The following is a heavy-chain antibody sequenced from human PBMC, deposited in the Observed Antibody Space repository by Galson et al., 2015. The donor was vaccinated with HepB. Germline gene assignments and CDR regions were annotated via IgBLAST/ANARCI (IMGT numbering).Heavy chain of an antibody. CDR1: GYTFTNCG. V-gene: IGHV1-18*04. CDR3: ARGPGFGELTRILVFQC. J-gene: IGHJ1*01. CDR2: INPYNGNT. D-gene: IGHD3-10*01. Sequence: SVRVSCKASGYTFTNCGISCVRQSPGQWLEWVGWINPYNGNTDYAHKFQGRLTMTTDTSTSKAYMQLRSRRSDDPAVYYYARGPGFGELTRILVFQCWGQGTLVSVSS.